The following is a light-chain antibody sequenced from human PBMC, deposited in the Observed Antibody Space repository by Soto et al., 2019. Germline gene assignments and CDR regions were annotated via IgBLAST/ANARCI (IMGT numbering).Light chain of an antibody. CDR2: DGS. CDR1: SSDVGSYNL. V-gene: IGLV2-23*01. J-gene: IGLJ2*01. CDR3: CSYAGSSTFVV. Sequence: QSALTQPASVSGSPGQSITISCTGTSSDVGSYNLVSWYQQHPGKAPKLMIYDGSKRPSGVSNRFSGSNSGNTASLTISGLHAEDEADYYCCSYAGSSTFVVFGGGTQLTVL.